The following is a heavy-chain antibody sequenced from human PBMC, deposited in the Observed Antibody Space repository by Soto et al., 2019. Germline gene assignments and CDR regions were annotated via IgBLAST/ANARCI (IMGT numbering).Heavy chain of an antibody. Sequence: QVQLVQSGAEVKKPGASVKVSCQASGYTFASHYIHWVRQAPGQGLEWMGVINPNGGNTRYAQRFQDRLPLTTDTPTNTVYLDLSSVSSDDTAVYYCGRDTPGLDYWGQGTLVTVSS. CDR2: INPNGGNT. CDR1: GYTFASHY. V-gene: IGHV1-46*01. J-gene: IGHJ4*02. CDR3: GRDTPGLDY.